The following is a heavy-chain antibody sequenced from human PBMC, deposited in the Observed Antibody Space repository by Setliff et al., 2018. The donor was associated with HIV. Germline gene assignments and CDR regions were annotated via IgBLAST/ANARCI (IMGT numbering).Heavy chain of an antibody. Sequence: PSETLSLTCTVSYGSVNTYSYYWTWIRQSAGKGLEWIGRMHTSGNTNYNPSLKSRVTMSVDTSKNQFSLRLSSVTAADTGVYFCARSVDFGGSWIQDYYYMDVWGKGTTVTVSS. CDR3: ARSVDFGGSWIQDYYYMDV. D-gene: IGHD6-13*01. CDR1: YGSVNTYSYY. CDR2: MHTSGNT. J-gene: IGHJ6*03. V-gene: IGHV4-61*02.